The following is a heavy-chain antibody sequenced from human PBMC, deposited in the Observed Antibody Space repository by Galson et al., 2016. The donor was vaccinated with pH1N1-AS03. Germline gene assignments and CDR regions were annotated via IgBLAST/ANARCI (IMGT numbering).Heavy chain of an antibody. Sequence: TLSLTCTVSGDSISSGSYYWTWIRQSAGKGLEWLGRIYTGGRTNYNPPLQGRITISVDSSKNQFSLKLTSMTAADTAVYYCAKGTGADYWGQGTLVTVSS. V-gene: IGHV4-61*02. CDR1: GDSISSGSYY. CDR2: IYTGGRT. CDR3: AKGTGADY. J-gene: IGHJ4*02. D-gene: IGHD7-27*01.